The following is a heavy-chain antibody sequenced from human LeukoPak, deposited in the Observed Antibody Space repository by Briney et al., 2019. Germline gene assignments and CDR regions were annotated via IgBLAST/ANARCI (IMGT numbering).Heavy chain of an antibody. V-gene: IGHV3-20*04. CDR1: GLTFDDYG. J-gene: IGHJ4*02. Sequence: GGSLRLSCAASGLTFDDYGMSWVRQAPGKGLEWVSGINWNGGSTGYADSVKGRFTISRDNAKNSLYLQMNSLRAEDTALYYCARDKDCSGGSCFFDYWGQGTLVTVSS. CDR3: ARDKDCSGGSCFFDY. CDR2: INWNGGST. D-gene: IGHD2-15*01.